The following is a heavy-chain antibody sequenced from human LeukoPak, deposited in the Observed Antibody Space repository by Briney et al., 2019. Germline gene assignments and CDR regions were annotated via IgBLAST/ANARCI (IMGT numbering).Heavy chain of an antibody. J-gene: IGHJ6*02. V-gene: IGHV1-18*01. CDR2: ISAYNGNT. CDR3: ARATMVRGVWYYGMDV. D-gene: IGHD3-10*01. Sequence: ASVKVSCTASGYTFTSYGISWVRQAPGQGLEWMGWISAYNGNTNYAQKLQGRVTMTTDTSTSTAYMELRSLRSDDTAVYYCARATMVRGVWYYGMDVWGQGTTVTVSS. CDR1: GYTFTSYG.